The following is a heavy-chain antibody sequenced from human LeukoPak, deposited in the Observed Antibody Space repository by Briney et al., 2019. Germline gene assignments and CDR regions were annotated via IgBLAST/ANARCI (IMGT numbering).Heavy chain of an antibody. CDR3: NERRFGVY. D-gene: IGHD3-10*01. CDR1: GFSFSDAW. J-gene: IGHJ4*02. CDR2: IKSKTDGGTI. V-gene: IGHV3-15*01. Sequence: GGSLRLSCAASGFSFSDAWMSWVRQAPGKGLEWVGRIKSKTDGGTIDYAAPVKGRFTISRDDSKNTLYLEMKSLRTEDTAVYYCNERRFGVYWGQGTLVTVSS.